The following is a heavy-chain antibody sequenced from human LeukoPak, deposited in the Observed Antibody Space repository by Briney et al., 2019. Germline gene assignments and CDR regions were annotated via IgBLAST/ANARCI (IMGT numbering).Heavy chain of an antibody. Sequence: SVKVSCKASGGTFSSYAISWVRQAPGQALEWMGGIIPIFGTANYAQKFQGRVTITADESTSTAYVELSSLRSEDTAVYYCARDHCSGGSCSFDYWGQGTLVTVSS. CDR1: GGTFSSYA. CDR2: IIPIFGTA. D-gene: IGHD2-15*01. CDR3: ARDHCSGGSCSFDY. J-gene: IGHJ4*02. V-gene: IGHV1-69*01.